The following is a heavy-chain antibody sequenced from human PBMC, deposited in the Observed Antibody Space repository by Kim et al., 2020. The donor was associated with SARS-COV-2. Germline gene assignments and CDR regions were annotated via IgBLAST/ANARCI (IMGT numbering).Heavy chain of an antibody. J-gene: IGHJ4*02. CDR3: ARDLLSDREFFLDY. D-gene: IGHD3-10*01. Sequence: ASVKVSCKASGYTFTLYAMQWVRQAPGQRPEWMGYINGGNGDTKYSQNFQGRVTFTRDTSATTFYMELSSLRSEDTAVYYCARDLLSDREFFLDYWGQG. CDR2: INGGNGDT. CDR1: GYTFTLYA. V-gene: IGHV1-3*01.